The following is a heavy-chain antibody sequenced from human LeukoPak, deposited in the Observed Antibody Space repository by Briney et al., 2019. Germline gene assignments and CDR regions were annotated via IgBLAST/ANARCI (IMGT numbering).Heavy chain of an antibody. Sequence: PGGSLRLSCAASGFTFDDYTMHWVRHAPGKGLEWVSLISWDGGSTYYADSVKGRFTISRDNAKNSLYLHMNSLRAEDTAVYYCARDYGGSSPFDYWGQGTLVTVSS. J-gene: IGHJ4*02. CDR3: ARDYGGSSPFDY. CDR1: GFTFDDYT. V-gene: IGHV3-43*01. D-gene: IGHD4-23*01. CDR2: ISWDGGST.